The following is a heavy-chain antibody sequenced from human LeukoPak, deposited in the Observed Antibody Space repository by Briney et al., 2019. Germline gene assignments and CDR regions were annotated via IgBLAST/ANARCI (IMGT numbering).Heavy chain of an antibody. Sequence: LSLTCAVYGGSFSGYYWSWIRQPPGKGLEWVSHITASGTAMFYADSVKGRFTISRDNAKNSLYLQMNSLRDEDTAVYYCASSGSYRFDYWGQGTLVTVSS. CDR1: GGSFSGYY. J-gene: IGHJ4*02. CDR3: ASSGSYRFDY. CDR2: ITASGTAM. V-gene: IGHV3-11*04. D-gene: IGHD1-26*01.